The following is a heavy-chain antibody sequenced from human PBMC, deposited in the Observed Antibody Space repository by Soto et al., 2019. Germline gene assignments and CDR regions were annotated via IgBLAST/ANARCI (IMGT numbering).Heavy chain of an antibody. V-gene: IGHV3-30*18. J-gene: IGHJ4*01. Sequence: XLRLSCVASGFTFSIYGIHWVRQAPGKGLEWVAVISSDGSTTYYADSVKCRFTISRDNSKNTLYLQMDSLRPEDTAVYYCAKEVAVAGDFDYWGHGTLVTVSS. CDR2: ISSDGSTT. CDR3: AKEVAVAGDFDY. CDR1: GFTFSIYG. D-gene: IGHD6-19*01.